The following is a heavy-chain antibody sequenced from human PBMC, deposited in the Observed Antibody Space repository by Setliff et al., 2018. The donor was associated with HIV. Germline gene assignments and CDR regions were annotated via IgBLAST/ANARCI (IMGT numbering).Heavy chain of an antibody. CDR1: GFTFSNYS. J-gene: IGHJ5*01. D-gene: IGHD3-22*01. V-gene: IGHV3-21*01. Sequence: GSLRLSCAASGFTFSNYSMNWVRQAPGKGLEWVSSISSSSSYIYYADSVKGRFTISRDNAKNSLYLQMNSLRADDTALYDCARDHWGYYFDGSGYPRFDSWGQGTLVTVSS. CDR2: ISSSSSYI. CDR3: ARDHWGYYFDGSGYPRFDS.